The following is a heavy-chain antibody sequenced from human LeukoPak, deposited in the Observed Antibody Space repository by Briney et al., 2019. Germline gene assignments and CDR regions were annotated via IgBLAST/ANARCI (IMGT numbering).Heavy chain of an antibody. Sequence: GGSLRLSCAPSGFTFSNYWMSWVRQAPGKGLEWVANIKQEGSEKYYVDSVKGRFTISRDNAKNSLYLQMNSLRAEDTAVYYCARSGGSFWGQGALVTVSS. CDR2: IKQEGSEK. V-gene: IGHV3-7*01. D-gene: IGHD3-10*01. CDR3: ARSGGSF. CDR1: GFTFSNYW. J-gene: IGHJ4*02.